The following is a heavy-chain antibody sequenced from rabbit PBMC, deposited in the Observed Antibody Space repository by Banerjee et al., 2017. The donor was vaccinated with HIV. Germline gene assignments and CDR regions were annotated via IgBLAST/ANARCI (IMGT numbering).Heavy chain of an antibody. V-gene: IGHV1S40*01. CDR2: IDAGSSGST. CDR3: ANSGNNYYHVYFNL. J-gene: IGHJ4*01. D-gene: IGHD8-1*01. Sequence: QSLEESGGGLVKPEGSLTLTCTASGIDFSSYGVSWVRQAPGKGLEWIACIDAGSSGSTYYASWAKGRFTISKTSSTTVTLQMTSLTAADTATYFCANSGNNYYHVYFNLWGPGTLVTVS. CDR1: GIDFSSYG.